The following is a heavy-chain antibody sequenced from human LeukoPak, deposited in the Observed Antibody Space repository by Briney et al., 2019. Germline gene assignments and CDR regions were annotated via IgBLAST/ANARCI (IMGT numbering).Heavy chain of an antibody. CDR1: GFTFSSYW. J-gene: IGHJ5*02. CDR3: ARGHSSGWYGGIWFDP. CDR2: IKQDGSEK. Sequence: PGGSLRLSCAASGFTFSSYWMSWVRQAPGKGLEWVAYIKQDGSEKYYVDSVKGRFTISRDNAKNSLYLQMNSLRAEDTAVYYCARGHSSGWYGGIWFDPWGQGTLVTVSS. D-gene: IGHD6-19*01. V-gene: IGHV3-7*04.